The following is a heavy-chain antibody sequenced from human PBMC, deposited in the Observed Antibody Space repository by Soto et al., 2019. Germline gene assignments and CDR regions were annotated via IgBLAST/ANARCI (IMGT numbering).Heavy chain of an antibody. V-gene: IGHV3-23*01. CDR1: GFTFSGYA. D-gene: IGHD3-10*01. CDR3: VKNRGRGTTSGHLDY. CDR2: IHGGGNSA. Sequence: EVQLLESGGDLVQPGRSLRLSCAASGFTFSGYAMSWVRQAPGKGLEWVSVIHGGGNSAYYADSVKGRFTISRDNSKNTRDLQMSSLRGEDSAVYYCVKNRGRGTTSGHLDYWGQGTLVTVCS. J-gene: IGHJ4*02.